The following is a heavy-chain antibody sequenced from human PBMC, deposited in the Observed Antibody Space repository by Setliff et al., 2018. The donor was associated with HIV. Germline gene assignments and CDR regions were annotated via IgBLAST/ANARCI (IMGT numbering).Heavy chain of an antibody. CDR2: MNPKSGNT. CDR3: ARSGPRDHDFWYDQSRRYFDL. CDR1: GYTFTQSD. V-gene: IGHV1-8*03. J-gene: IGHJ2*01. D-gene: IGHD3-3*01. Sequence: ASVKVSCKASGYTFTQSDINWVRQATGQSPEWMGWMNPKSGNTGYKQTFQDRITITRDTSINTIHMELKSPTSEDTAVYYCARSGPRDHDFWYDQSRRYFDLWGRGTLVTVSS.